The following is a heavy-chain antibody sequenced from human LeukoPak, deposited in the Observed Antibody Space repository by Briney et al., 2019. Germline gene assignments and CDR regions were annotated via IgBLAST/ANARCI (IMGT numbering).Heavy chain of an antibody. J-gene: IGHJ4*02. V-gene: IGHV1-69*13. D-gene: IGHD5-18*01. CDR2: IIPIFGTA. Sequence: SVKVSCKASGGTFSSYAISWVRQAPGQGLEWMGGIIPIFGTANYAQKLQGRVTITADESTSTAYMELSSLRSEDTAVYYCARNRMRSVDTALETPPDYWGQGTLVTVSS. CDR3: ARNRMRSVDTALETPPDY. CDR1: GGTFSSYA.